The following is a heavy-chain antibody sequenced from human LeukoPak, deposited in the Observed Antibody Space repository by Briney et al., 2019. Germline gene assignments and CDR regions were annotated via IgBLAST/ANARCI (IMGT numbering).Heavy chain of an antibody. J-gene: IGHJ5*02. V-gene: IGHV3-48*04. CDR2: ISISSGTI. Sequence: PGGSLRLSCAASGFTFTGHNMNWVRQAPGKGLEWVAYISISSGTIYYADSVKGRFTISRDNAKNSLYPQMNSLRAEDTAVYYCARDTFGGVIDGDPWGQGTLVTVSS. CDR3: ARDTFGGVIDGDP. D-gene: IGHD3-16*02. CDR1: GFTFTGHN.